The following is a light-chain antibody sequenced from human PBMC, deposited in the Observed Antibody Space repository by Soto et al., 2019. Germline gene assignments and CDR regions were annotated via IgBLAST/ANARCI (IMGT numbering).Light chain of an antibody. CDR2: GAS. CDR1: QSVSSSY. CDR3: QQYGRSPLI. Sequence: EIVLTQSPGTLSLSPGERATLSCRASQSVSSSYLAWYQQKPAQAPRLLIYGASSRATGIPDRFSGSGSGTDFTLTISRLEPEDFAVYYCQQYGRSPLIFGGGTKLEIK. V-gene: IGKV3-20*01. J-gene: IGKJ4*01.